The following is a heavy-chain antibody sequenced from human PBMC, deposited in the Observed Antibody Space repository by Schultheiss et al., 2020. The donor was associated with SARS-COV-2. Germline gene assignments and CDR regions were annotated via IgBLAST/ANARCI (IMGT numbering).Heavy chain of an antibody. CDR3: TVGATHFDY. V-gene: IGHV4-59*08. Sequence: SETLSLTCTVSVGSISSYYWSWIRQPPGKGLEWIGYIYYSGSTNYNPSLKSRVTISVDTSKNQFSLKLSSVTAADTAVYYCTVGATHFDYWGQGTLVTSPQ. CDR2: IYYSGST. CDR1: VGSISSYY. J-gene: IGHJ4*02. D-gene: IGHD1-26*01.